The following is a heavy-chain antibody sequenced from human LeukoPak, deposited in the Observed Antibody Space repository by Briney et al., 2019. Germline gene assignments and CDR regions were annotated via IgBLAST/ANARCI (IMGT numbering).Heavy chain of an antibody. V-gene: IGHV4-39*07. CDR3: AREVDGGYCSGGSCYYYYMDV. J-gene: IGHJ6*03. Sequence: PSETLSLTCTVSGVSISSSYSYWGWIRQPPGKGLEWIGSRYSSGRTYYNPSLKSRVTISVDTSKNQFSLKLSSVTAADTAVYYCAREVDGGYCSGGSCYYYYMDVWGKGTTVTISS. D-gene: IGHD2-15*01. CDR2: RYSSGRT. CDR1: GVSISSSYSY.